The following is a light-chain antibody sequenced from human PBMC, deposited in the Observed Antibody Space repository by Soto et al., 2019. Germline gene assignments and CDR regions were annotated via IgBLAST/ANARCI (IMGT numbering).Light chain of an antibody. CDR1: SSDVGGYNY. CDR2: GVT. V-gene: IGLV2-14*01. J-gene: IGLJ2*01. CDR3: SSYTSSTTRTVV. Sequence: QSALTQPASVSGSPGQSITISCTGTSSDVGGYNYVSWYQQHPGKAPKLMIYGVTNRPSGVSNRFSGSKSGNTASLTISGLLAEDEADYYCSSYTSSTTRTVVFGGGTKLTVL.